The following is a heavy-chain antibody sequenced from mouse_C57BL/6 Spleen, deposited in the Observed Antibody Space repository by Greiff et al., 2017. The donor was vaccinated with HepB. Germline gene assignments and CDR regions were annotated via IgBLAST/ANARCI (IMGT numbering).Heavy chain of an antibody. V-gene: IGHV1-15*01. J-gene: IGHJ1*03. CDR2: IDPETGGT. CDR1: GYTFTDYE. D-gene: IGHD2-12*01. CDR3: TRWPLYSYWYFDV. Sequence: VQLQQSGAELVRPGASVTLSCKASGYTFTDYEMHWVKQTPVHGLEWIGAIDPETGGTAYNQKFKGKAILTADKSSSTAYMELRSLTSEDSAVYYCTRWPLYSYWYFDVWGTGTTVTVSS.